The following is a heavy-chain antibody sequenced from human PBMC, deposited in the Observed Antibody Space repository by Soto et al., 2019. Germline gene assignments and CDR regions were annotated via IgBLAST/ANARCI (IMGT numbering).Heavy chain of an antibody. V-gene: IGHV1-18*01. D-gene: IGHD3-9*01. J-gene: IGHJ4*02. CDR1: GYTFTSYG. CDR3: AIDGSLTGYLKGLAS. Sequence: GASVMVSCKASGYTFTSYGISWVRQAPGQGIEWMGWISAYNGNTNYAQKLQGRVTMTTDTSTSTANMELRSLRSDDTAVYYCAIDGSLTGYLKGLASGGQGTLVTVSS. CDR2: ISAYNGNT.